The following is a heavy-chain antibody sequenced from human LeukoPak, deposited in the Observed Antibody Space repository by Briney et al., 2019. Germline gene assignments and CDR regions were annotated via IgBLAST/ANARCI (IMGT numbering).Heavy chain of an antibody. CDR1: GGSISSYY. CDR3: ARQRDSSGWYRDLYYFDY. V-gene: IGHV4-59*08. CDR2: IYYSGST. Sequence: PSLTLSLTCTVSGGSISSYYWSWIRQPPGKGLEWIGYIYYSGSTNYNPSLKSRVTISVDTSKNQFSLKLSSVTAADTAVYYCARQRDSSGWYRDLYYFDYWGQGTLVTVSS. J-gene: IGHJ4*02. D-gene: IGHD6-19*01.